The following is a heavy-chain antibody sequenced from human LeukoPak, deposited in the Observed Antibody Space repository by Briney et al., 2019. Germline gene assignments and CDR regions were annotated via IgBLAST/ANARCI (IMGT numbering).Heavy chain of an antibody. CDR1: GYTFTGYY. CDR2: INPNSGGT. CDR3: AKDLRPAIAAAGLDAFDI. J-gene: IGHJ3*02. V-gene: IGHV1-2*02. Sequence: GASVKVSCKASGYTFTGYYMHWVRQAPGQGLEWMGWINPNSGGTNYAQKFQGRVTMTRDTSISTAYMELSRLRAEDTAVYYCAKDLRPAIAAAGLDAFDIWGQGTMVTVSS. D-gene: IGHD6-13*01.